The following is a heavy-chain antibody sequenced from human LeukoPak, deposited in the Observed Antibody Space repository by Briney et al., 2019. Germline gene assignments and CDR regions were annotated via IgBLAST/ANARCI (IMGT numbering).Heavy chain of an antibody. V-gene: IGHV3-23*01. CDR2: VISSGGST. J-gene: IGHJ3*02. CDR1: GFTFSSYA. D-gene: IGHD1-1*01. Sequence: GGSQRLSCAASGFTFSSYAMSWVRQAPGKGLEWVSAVISSGGSTYYADSLKGRFTISRDNSKNTLYLQMNSLRAEDTAVYYCAKLWSTRRGAFDIWGQGTMVTVSS. CDR3: AKLWSTRRGAFDI.